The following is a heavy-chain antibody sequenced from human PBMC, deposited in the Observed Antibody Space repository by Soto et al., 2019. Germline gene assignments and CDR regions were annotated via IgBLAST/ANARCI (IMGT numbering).Heavy chain of an antibody. J-gene: IGHJ3*02. CDR1: GFTFSSYA. V-gene: IGHV3-23*01. CDR2: ISGSGGST. Sequence: GGSLRLSCAASGFTFSSYAMSWVRQAPGKGLEWVSAISGSGGSTYYADSVKGRFTISRDNSKNTLYLQMNSLSAEDTAVYYCGKVRAKAVVVPAAIRGAFDIWGQGTMVTVSS. CDR3: GKVRAKAVVVPAAIRGAFDI. D-gene: IGHD2-2*02.